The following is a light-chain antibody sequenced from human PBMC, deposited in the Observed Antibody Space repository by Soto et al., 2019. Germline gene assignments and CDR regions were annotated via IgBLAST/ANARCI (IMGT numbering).Light chain of an antibody. CDR1: QSVSSN. V-gene: IGKV3-15*01. CDR2: GAS. Sequence: EIVMTQSPATLSVSPGERATLSCRASQSVSSNLAWYRQKPGQAPRLLIYGASTRATGIPARFSGSESGTEFTLTISSLQSEDLAVYYCQQYNNWPPGTFGQGTKVEIK. J-gene: IGKJ1*01. CDR3: QQYNNWPPGT.